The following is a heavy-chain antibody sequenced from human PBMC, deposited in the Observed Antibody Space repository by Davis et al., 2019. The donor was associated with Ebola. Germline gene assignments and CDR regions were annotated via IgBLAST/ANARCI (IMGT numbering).Heavy chain of an antibody. CDR1: GFTFDDYA. J-gene: IGHJ4*02. CDR2: ISWNSGSI. D-gene: IGHD3-10*01. Sequence: SLKISCAASGFTFDDYAMHWVRQAPGKGLEWVSGISWNSGSIGYADSVKGRFTISRDNAKNSLYLQMNSLRAEDTAVYYCAREVRGVIIFDYWGQGTLVTVSS. CDR3: AREVRGVIIFDY. V-gene: IGHV3-9*01.